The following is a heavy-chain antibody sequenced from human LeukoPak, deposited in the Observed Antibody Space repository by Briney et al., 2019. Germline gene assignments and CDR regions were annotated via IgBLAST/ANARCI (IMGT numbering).Heavy chain of an antibody. Sequence: PSETLSLTCTVSGGSISSYYWSWIRQPPGKGLEWIGYIYYSGTTNYNPSLKSRVTISVDTSKNQFSLELSSVTAADTAVYYCARGVYIAAAQYAYWGQGTLVTVPS. CDR1: GGSISSYY. J-gene: IGHJ4*02. V-gene: IGHV4-59*01. D-gene: IGHD6-13*01. CDR2: IYYSGTT. CDR3: ARGVYIAAAQYAY.